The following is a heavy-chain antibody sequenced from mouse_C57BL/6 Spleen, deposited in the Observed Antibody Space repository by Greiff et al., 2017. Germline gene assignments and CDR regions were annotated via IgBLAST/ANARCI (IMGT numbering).Heavy chain of an antibody. CDR2: IYPRSGNT. J-gene: IGHJ2*01. CDR1: GYTFTSYG. D-gene: IGHD1-1*01. Sequence: QVHVKQSGAELARPGASVKLSCKASGYTFTSYGISWVKQRTGQGLEWIGEIYPRSGNTYYNEKFKGKATLTADKSSSTAYMELRSLTYEDSAVYFCARGGLTTVDYWGQGTTLTGSS. CDR3: ARGGLTTVDY. V-gene: IGHV1-81*01.